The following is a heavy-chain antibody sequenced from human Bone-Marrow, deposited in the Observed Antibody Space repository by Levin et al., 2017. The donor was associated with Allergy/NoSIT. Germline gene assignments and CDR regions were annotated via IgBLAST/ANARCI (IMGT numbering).Heavy chain of an antibody. CDR3: AREGDDGEYDY. V-gene: IGHV1-2*06. CDR2: VIPRTGGT. D-gene: IGHD4-17*01. Sequence: ASVKVSCETSGYTFIDYYIHWVRQAPGQGLEWMGRVIPRTGGTNFAPRFQGRVTMTRDTSTSTADMELSRLKSDDTAVYFCAREGDDGEYDYWGQGTLVTVSS. CDR1: GYTFIDYY. J-gene: IGHJ4*02.